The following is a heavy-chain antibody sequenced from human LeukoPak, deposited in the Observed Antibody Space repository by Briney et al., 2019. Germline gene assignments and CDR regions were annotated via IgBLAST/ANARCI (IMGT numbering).Heavy chain of an antibody. CDR1: RFTFSDYY. Sequence: GGSLRLSCAASRFTFSDYYMTWVRQAPGKGLEWVSGIGTAGEIYYPGSVKGRFTISRENAKNSLYLQMNSLRAGDTAVYYCARAAYSSTWYSRYFDLWGRGTLVTVSS. CDR3: ARAAYSSTWYSRYFDL. CDR2: IGTAGEI. J-gene: IGHJ2*01. V-gene: IGHV3-13*01. D-gene: IGHD6-13*01.